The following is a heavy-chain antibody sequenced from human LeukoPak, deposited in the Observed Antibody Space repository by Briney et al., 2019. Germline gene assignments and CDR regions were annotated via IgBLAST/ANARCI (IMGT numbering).Heavy chain of an antibody. J-gene: IGHJ5*02. CDR3: ARHSGSGSLSRPFDP. Sequence: SETLSLTCTVSGDSVTSGSFYWPWLRQPPGKGLEWIATVYYTGSTYYNPSLKSRVTISIDTSNNQFSLKLTSVVAPDTAVYYCARHSGSGSLSRPFDPWGQGTLVTVSS. V-gene: IGHV4-39*01. CDR1: GDSVTSGSFY. CDR2: VYYTGST. D-gene: IGHD3-10*01.